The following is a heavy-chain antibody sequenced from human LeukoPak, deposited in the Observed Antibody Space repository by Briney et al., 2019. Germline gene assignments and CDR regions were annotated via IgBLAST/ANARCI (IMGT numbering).Heavy chain of an antibody. CDR3: ARVPGRDGYSRGNV. Sequence: GGSLRLSCAASGFTVSSNFRSWVRQAPGKGLEWVSVIYSGGNTYYADSVKGRFTISRDNSKNTLYLQMNSLRAEDTAVYYCARVPGRDGYSRGNVWGQGTLVTVSS. CDR1: GFTVSSNF. V-gene: IGHV3-66*01. CDR2: IYSGGNT. J-gene: IGHJ4*02. D-gene: IGHD5-24*01.